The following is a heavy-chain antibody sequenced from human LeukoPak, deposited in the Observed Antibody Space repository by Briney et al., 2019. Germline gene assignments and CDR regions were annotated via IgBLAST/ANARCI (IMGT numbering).Heavy chain of an antibody. CDR1: GYSFTSYW. J-gene: IGHJ4*02. V-gene: IGHV5-51*01. CDR3: AKTASGQYYYDSSGYHDY. D-gene: IGHD3-22*01. CDR2: IYPGDSDT. Sequence: GESLKISCKGSGYSFTSYWIGWVRQMPGKGLEWMGIIYPGDSDTRYSPSFQGQVTISADKSISTAYLQWSSLRAEDTAVYYCAKTASGQYYYDSSGYHDYWGQGTLVTVSS.